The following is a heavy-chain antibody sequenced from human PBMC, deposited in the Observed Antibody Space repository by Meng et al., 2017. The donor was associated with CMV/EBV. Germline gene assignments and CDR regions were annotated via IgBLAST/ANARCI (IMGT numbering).Heavy chain of an antibody. V-gene: IGHV3-33*06. J-gene: IGHJ5*02. CDR3: AKGGGRMVRDNWFDP. CDR2: IWYDGSNK. Sequence: GGSLRLSCAASGFTFSSYGMHWVRQAPGKGLEWVAVIWYDGSNKYYADSVKGRFTISRDNSKNTLYLQMNSLRAEDTAVYYCAKGGGRMVRDNWFDPWGQGTLVTVSS. CDR1: GFTFSSYG. D-gene: IGHD3-10*01.